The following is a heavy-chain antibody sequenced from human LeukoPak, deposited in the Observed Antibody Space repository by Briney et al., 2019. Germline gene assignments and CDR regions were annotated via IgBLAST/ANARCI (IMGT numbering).Heavy chain of an antibody. CDR3: ARDLVVATYAFDI. D-gene: IGHD2-21*01. Sequence: GGSLRLSCAASGFTFSSYRMNWVRQAPGKGLEWVSYISSSRSNKYYADSVKGRFTISRDNAKNSLYLQMNSLRAEDTAVYYCARDLVVATYAFDIWGQGTMVTVSS. J-gene: IGHJ3*02. CDR1: GFTFSSYR. CDR2: ISSSRSNK. V-gene: IGHV3-48*01.